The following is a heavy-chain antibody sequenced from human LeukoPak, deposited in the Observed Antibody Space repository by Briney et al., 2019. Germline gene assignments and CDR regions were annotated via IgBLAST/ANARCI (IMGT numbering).Heavy chain of an antibody. V-gene: IGHV3-7*01. Sequence: SGGSLRLSCEASGFTFSTYWMSWARQAPGKGLEWVANIKQDGSDKYYVDSVKGRFTISRDNAKNSLYLQMSSLRAEDTAVYYCARDYSTVTTFFDYWGQGTLVTVSS. CDR3: ARDYSTVTTFFDY. CDR2: IKQDGSDK. CDR1: GFTFSTYW. J-gene: IGHJ4*02. D-gene: IGHD4-17*01.